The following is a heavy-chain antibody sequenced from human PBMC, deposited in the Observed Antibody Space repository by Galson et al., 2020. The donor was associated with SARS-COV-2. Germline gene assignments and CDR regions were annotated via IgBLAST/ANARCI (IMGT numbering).Heavy chain of an antibody. CDR3: ARVIDYGSGSYVYYYYGMDV. CDR1: GGSISSSSYY. D-gene: IGHD3-10*01. J-gene: IGHJ6*02. Sequence: SQTLSLTCTVSGGSISSSSYYWGWIRQPPGKGLEWIGSIYYSGSTYYNPSLKSRVTISVDTSKNQFSLKLSSVTAADTAVYYCARVIDYGSGSYVYYYYGMDVWGQGTTVTVSS. CDR2: IYYSGST. V-gene: IGHV4-39*07.